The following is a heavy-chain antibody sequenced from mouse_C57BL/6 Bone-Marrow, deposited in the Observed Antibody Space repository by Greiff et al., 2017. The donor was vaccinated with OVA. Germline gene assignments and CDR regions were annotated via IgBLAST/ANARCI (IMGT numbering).Heavy chain of an antibody. D-gene: IGHD1-1*01. CDR1: GYTFTSYG. CDR3: ARDDYYGSSFWFAY. Sequence: QVQLQHSGAELARPGASVKLSCKASGYTFTSYGISWVKQRTGQGLEWIGEIYPRSGNTYYNEKFKGKATLTADKSSSTAYMELRSLTSADSAVYFCARDDYYGSSFWFAYWGQGTLVTVSA. CDR2: IYPRSGNT. J-gene: IGHJ3*01. V-gene: IGHV1-81*01.